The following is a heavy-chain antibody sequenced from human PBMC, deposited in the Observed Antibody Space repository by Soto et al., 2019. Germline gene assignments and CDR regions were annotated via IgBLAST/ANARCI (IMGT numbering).Heavy chain of an antibody. CDR2: ISGSGGST. V-gene: IGHV3-23*01. CDR1: GFTFSSYA. CDR3: AKPIAAAGNVPKAVTSSYYYYGMDV. D-gene: IGHD6-13*01. Sequence: GGSLRLSCAASGFTFSSYAMSWVRQAPGKGLEWVSAISGSGGSTYYADSVKGRFTISRDNSKNTLYLQMNSLRAEDTAVYYCAKPIAAAGNVPKAVTSSYYYYGMDVWGQGTTVTVSS. J-gene: IGHJ6*02.